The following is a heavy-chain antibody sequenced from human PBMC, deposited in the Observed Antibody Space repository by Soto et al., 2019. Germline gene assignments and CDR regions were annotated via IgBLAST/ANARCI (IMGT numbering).Heavy chain of an antibody. CDR1: GGTLSDHG. V-gene: IGHV1-69*06. J-gene: IGHJ3*02. D-gene: IGHD3-10*01. Sequence: QVQLEQSGAEVKKPGSSVKVSCKASGGTLSDHGVAWLRQAPGQGLEWMGGTIPVFNTAKYAQKCQGRDTVTADKFTNIDYMDLSRLRSEDTSFYFCARGVYGSGNYYTGPSAFDIWGQGTMVIVSS. CDR2: TIPVFNTA. CDR3: ARGVYGSGNYYTGPSAFDI.